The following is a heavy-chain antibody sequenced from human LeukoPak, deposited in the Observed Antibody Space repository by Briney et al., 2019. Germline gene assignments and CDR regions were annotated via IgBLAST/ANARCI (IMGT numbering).Heavy chain of an antibody. V-gene: IGHV4-30-2*01. D-gene: IGHD3-10*01. J-gene: IGHJ5*02. Sequence: PSQTLSLTCAVSGGSISSGGYSWSWIRQPPGKGLEWIGYIYHSGSTYYNPSLKSRVTISVDRSKNQFSLKLSSVTAADTAVYYCARAVRVRGGNWFDPWGQGTLVTVSS. CDR3: ARAVRVRGGNWFDP. CDR1: GGSISSGGYS. CDR2: IYHSGST.